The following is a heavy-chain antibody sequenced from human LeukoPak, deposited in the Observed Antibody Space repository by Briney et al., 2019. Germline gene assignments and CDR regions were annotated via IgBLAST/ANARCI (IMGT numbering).Heavy chain of an antibody. CDR3: AACTDSSGYMSEGAFDI. CDR2: INHSGST. J-gene: IGHJ3*02. D-gene: IGHD3-22*01. CDR1: GGSFSGYY. Sequence: SETLSLTCAVYGGSFSGYYWSWIRQPPGKGLEWIGEINHSGSTNYNPSLKSRVTISVDTSKNQFSLKLSSVTAADTAVYYCAACTDSSGYMSEGAFDIWAKGQWSPSLQ. V-gene: IGHV4-34*01.